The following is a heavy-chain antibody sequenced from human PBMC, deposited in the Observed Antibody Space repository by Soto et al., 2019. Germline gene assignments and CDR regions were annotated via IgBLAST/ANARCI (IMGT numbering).Heavy chain of an antibody. D-gene: IGHD2-2*01. CDR1: GDSSSSSNYF. CDR2: FYYSGST. CDR3: ARLGGYCSSTSCYGYYGMDV. J-gene: IGHJ6*02. V-gene: IGHV4-39*01. Sequence: PSETLSLTCTVSGDSSSSSNYFWGWIRQPPGKGLEWIGTFYYSGSTHYNPSLASRVTISVDTSKNQFSLKVTSVTAADTAMYYCARLGGYCSSTSCYGYYGMDVWGQGTTVTVSS.